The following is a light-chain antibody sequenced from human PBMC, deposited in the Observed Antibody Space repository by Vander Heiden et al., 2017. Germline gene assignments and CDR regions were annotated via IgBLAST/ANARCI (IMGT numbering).Light chain of an antibody. J-gene: IGLJ2*01. CDR1: ALPKQY. Sequence: SYELTQPPSVSVSPGQTARITCSGDALPKQYAFWYQQKPGQAPVLVMYKDSERSSGIPDRFSGYSSGTTVTLTISGVQAEDEADYYCQSADSSGADVVFGGGTKLTVL. CDR3: QSADSSGADVV. CDR2: KDS. V-gene: IGLV3-25*03.